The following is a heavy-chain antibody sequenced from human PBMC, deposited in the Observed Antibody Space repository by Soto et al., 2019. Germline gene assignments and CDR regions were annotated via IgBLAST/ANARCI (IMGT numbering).Heavy chain of an antibody. D-gene: IGHD3-3*01. Sequence: SETLSLTCTVSGGSISSYYWSWIRQPPGKGLDWFGYFFYSGSTNYNPSFKSRVTISVDTSKNQFSLKLSSVTAADTAVYYCARVMVLLERRSDYYYYYMDVWGKGTTVTVSS. J-gene: IGHJ6*03. V-gene: IGHV4-59*01. CDR3: ARVMVLLERRSDYYYYYMDV. CDR1: GGSISSYY. CDR2: FFYSGST.